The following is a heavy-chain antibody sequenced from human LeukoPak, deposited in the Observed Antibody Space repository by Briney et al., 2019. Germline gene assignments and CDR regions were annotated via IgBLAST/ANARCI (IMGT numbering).Heavy chain of an antibody. Sequence: PPGTSLRLPCAASGFTFSSYGMHWVRQAPGKGLEWVATITYDGSSEYYADSVKDRFTVSRDNSKNTLYLQMSSLKTEDTAVYYCAKRGDGGHKSLEYWGQGTLVIVSS. V-gene: IGHV3-30*18. CDR2: ITYDGSSE. D-gene: IGHD3-16*01. CDR1: GFTFSSYG. J-gene: IGHJ4*02. CDR3: AKRGDGGHKSLEY.